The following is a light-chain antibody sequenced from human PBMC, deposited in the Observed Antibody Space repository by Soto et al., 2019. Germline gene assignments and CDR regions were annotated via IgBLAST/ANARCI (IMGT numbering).Light chain of an antibody. CDR2: GAS. Sequence: DIVLTQSPGTLSLSPGERATLSCRASQTVSSSSLAWYQQKPGQAPRLLIFGASTRAAGFPDRFSGSGSGTDFTLTISRLEPEDFAVYYCQQYGSSPRTFGQGTMVDIX. V-gene: IGKV3-20*01. CDR3: QQYGSSPRT. CDR1: QTVSSSS. J-gene: IGKJ1*01.